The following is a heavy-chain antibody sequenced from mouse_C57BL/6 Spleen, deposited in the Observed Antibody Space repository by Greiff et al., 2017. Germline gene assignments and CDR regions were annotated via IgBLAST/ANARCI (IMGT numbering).Heavy chain of an antibody. CDR1: GYTFTDYE. V-gene: IGHV1-15*01. CDR3: TRPRYSNWAY. Sequence: QVQLQQSGAELVRPGASVTLSCKASGYTFTDYEMHWVKQTPVHGLEWIGAIDPETGGTAYNQKFKGKAILTADKSSSTAYMELRSLTSDDSAVYYCTRPRYSNWAYWGQGTLVTVSA. J-gene: IGHJ3*01. CDR2: IDPETGGT. D-gene: IGHD2-5*01.